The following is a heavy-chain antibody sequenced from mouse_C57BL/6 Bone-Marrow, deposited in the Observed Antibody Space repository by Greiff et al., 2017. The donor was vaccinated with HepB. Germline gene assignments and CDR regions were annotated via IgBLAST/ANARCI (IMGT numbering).Heavy chain of an antibody. CDR1: GFSFTSYG. D-gene: IGHD1-1*02. CDR3: AGHGWSYYYAMDY. J-gene: IGHJ4*01. CDR2: IWSDGST. V-gene: IGHV2-6-1*01. Sequence: QVQPKESGPGLVAPSQSLSITCTVSGFSFTSYGVHWVRQPPGKGLEWLVVIWSDGSTTYNTALKSRLSISKDNSKSQVFLKMNSLQTDDTAMYYCAGHGWSYYYAMDYWGQGTSVTVSS.